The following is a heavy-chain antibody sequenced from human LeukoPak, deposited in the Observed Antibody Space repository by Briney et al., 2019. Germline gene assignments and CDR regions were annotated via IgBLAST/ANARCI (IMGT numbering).Heavy chain of an antibody. J-gene: IGHJ6*02. CDR1: GYKFTNSW. V-gene: IGHV5-51*01. D-gene: IGHD3-22*01. CDR2: VYPGDSDT. CDR3: ARPGMGSSGYYASPYDYYYGMDV. Sequence: GESLKISCKASGYKFTNSWIGWVRQMPGKGLEWMGIVYPGDSDTRYSPSFQGQVTISADKSISTAYLQWSSLKASDTAMYYCARPGMGSSGYYASPYDYYYGMDVWGQGTTVTVSS.